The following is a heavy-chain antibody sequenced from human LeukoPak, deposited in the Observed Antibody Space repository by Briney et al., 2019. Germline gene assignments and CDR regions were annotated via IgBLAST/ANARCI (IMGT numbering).Heavy chain of an antibody. D-gene: IGHD5-12*01. Sequence: ASVKVSCKASGYTFTAYYMHWVRQAPGQGLEWMGWINPNSGGTNYAQKFQGRVTMTRATSISTAYMELRRLRSDDTAVYYCARVDIVATNHQDFDYWGQGTLVTVSS. CDR2: INPNSGGT. CDR3: ARVDIVATNHQDFDY. CDR1: GYTFTAYY. V-gene: IGHV1-2*02. J-gene: IGHJ4*02.